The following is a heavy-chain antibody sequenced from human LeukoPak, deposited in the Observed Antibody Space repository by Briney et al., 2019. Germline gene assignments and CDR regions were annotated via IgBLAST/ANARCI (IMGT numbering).Heavy chain of an antibody. CDR1: GYTFTSYY. Sequence: ASVKVSCKASGYTFTSYYIHWVRQAPGEGLEWMGIINPSGGSTSYAQKFQGRVTMTRDMSTSTVYMELSSLRSEDTAVYYCARTTGRWFGSVLGYWGQGTLVTVSS. D-gene: IGHD3-10*01. J-gene: IGHJ4*02. V-gene: IGHV1-46*01. CDR2: INPSGGST. CDR3: ARTTGRWFGSVLGY.